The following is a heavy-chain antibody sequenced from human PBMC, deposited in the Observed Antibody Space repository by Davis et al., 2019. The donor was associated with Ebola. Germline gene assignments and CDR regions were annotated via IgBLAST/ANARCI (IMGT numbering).Heavy chain of an antibody. J-gene: IGHJ4*02. D-gene: IGHD2-21*01. CDR2: ISGSGATT. V-gene: IGHV3-23*01. Sequence: GGSLRPSCAASGFTFSNYAMSWVRQAPGKGLEWVSGISGSGATTYYADSVKGRFTISRDNSKNTLYLQMNSLRAEDTAVYYCARTYCGGDCSFDYWGQGTLVTVSS. CDR3: ARTYCGGDCSFDY. CDR1: GFTFSNYA.